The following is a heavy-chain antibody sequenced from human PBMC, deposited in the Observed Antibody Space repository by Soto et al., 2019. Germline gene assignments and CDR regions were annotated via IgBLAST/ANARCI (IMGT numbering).Heavy chain of an antibody. V-gene: IGHV1-18*01. CDR1: GYSFSSFG. Sequence: ASVKVSCKASGYSFSSFGISWLRQAPGQGLEWVGWVSVPSGDTSSAQNFQGRVTVTTDTSTSTAYMEVGSLRSDDTAVYYCARTCRSGGSCYLEYWGEGTLVT. CDR2: VSVPSGDT. CDR3: ARTCRSGGSCYLEY. J-gene: IGHJ4*02. D-gene: IGHD2-15*01.